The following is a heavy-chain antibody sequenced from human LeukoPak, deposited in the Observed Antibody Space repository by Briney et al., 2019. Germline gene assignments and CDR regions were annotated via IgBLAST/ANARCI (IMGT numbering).Heavy chain of an antibody. V-gene: IGHV4-34*01. D-gene: IGHD6-13*01. CDR3: ARGRKQQLVRTTYNWFDP. CDR2: INHSGST. CDR1: GGSFSGYY. Sequence: SETLSLTCAVYGGSFSGYYWSWIRQPPGKGLEWIGEINHSGSTNYNPSLKSRVTISVDTSKNQFSLNLTSVTAADTALYYCARGRKQQLVRTTYNWFDPWGQGTLVTVSS. J-gene: IGHJ5*02.